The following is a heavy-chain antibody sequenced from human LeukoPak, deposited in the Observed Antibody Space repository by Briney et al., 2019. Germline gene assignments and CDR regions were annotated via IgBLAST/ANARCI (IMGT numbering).Heavy chain of an antibody. V-gene: IGHV4-34*01. J-gene: IGHJ5*02. CDR3: ARGQGWIAAAGTRRLYWFDP. Sequence: PSVTLSLTCAVYGGSFSGYYWSWIRQPPGKGLEWIGEINHSGSTNYNPSLKSRVTISVDTPKNQFSLKLSSVTAADTAVYYCARGQGWIAAAGTRRLYWFDPWGRGTLVTVSS. CDR2: INHSGST. CDR1: GGSFSGYY. D-gene: IGHD6-13*01.